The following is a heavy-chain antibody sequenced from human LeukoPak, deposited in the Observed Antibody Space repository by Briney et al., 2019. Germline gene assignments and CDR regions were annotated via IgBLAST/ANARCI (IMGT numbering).Heavy chain of an antibody. CDR1: GGSISSSSYH. J-gene: IGHJ4*02. CDR2: IHIGGNT. V-gene: IGHV4-39*01. D-gene: IGHD2-15*01. Sequence: PSETLSLTCTVSGGSISSSSYHWGWLPQPPGQGLEWIGGIHIGGNTNYNPSFQSRVTVHVYKSKNSLTLKLMTVTAADTAMYSCARLWSTDCSGGSCQHQPNSWGQGTLVTVSS. CDR3: ARLWSTDCSGGSCQHQPNS.